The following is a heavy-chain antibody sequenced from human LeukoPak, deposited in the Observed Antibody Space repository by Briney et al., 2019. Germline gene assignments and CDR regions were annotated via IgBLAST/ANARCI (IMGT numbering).Heavy chain of an antibody. D-gene: IGHD2-15*01. CDR2: INPSGDST. CDR1: GYAFTSYY. Sequence: ASVKVSCKASGYAFTSYYMHWVRQAPGQGLEWMGIINPSGDSTSYAQKFQGRVTMTRDTSTSTVYMELSSLRSEDTAVYYCARLDCSGGSCYSGTDYWGQGTLVTVSS. CDR3: ARLDCSGGSCYSGTDY. J-gene: IGHJ4*02. V-gene: IGHV1-46*01.